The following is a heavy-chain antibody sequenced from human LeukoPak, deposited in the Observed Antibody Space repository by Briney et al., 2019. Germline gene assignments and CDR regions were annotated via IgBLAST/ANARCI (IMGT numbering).Heavy chain of an antibody. CDR3: ARDSGSSIWFDP. Sequence: SETLSLTCAVSGGSISSGYWWTWVRRPPGKGLEWIGEIYHSGSTSYSASLKSRVNISVDKSQNQLSLKLSSVTAADTAVYYCARDSGSSIWFDPWGQGTLVTVSS. CDR1: GGSISSGYW. D-gene: IGHD6-13*01. J-gene: IGHJ5*02. V-gene: IGHV4-4*02. CDR2: IYHSGST.